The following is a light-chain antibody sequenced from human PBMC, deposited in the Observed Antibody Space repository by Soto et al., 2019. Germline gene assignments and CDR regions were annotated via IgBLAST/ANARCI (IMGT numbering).Light chain of an antibody. CDR3: AAWDVSMNGLSV. CDR1: RSNIGSSS. V-gene: IGLV1-44*01. Sequence: QSVLTQPPSASGTPGQRVTISCSGSRSNIGSSSVNWYQQLPGTAPKLLIYNNNQWPSGVPDRFSGSKSGTSASLAISGLQSEDEADYYCAAWDVSMNGLSVFGTGTQLTVL. J-gene: IGLJ1*01. CDR2: NNN.